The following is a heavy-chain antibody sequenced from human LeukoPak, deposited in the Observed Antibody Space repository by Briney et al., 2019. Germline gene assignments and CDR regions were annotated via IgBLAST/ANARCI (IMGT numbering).Heavy chain of an antibody. J-gene: IGHJ4*02. CDR3: ARSHSAYGGFFDY. CDR2: IFYSGST. V-gene: IGHV4-59*01. CDR1: GSSISNFY. D-gene: IGHD4-23*01. Sequence: PSETLSLTCTVSGSSISNFYWSWIRQPPGKGLEWIGYIFYSGSTNYNPSLKSRVTISVDTSKNQFSLKLTSLTAADTALYYCARSHSAYGGFFDYWGQGTLVSVSS.